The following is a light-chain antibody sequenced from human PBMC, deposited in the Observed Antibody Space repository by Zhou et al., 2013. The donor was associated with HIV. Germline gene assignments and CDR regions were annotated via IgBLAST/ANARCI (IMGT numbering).Light chain of an antibody. CDR1: QSVSSNY. CDR3: QQYGSSHFT. J-gene: IGKJ3*01. V-gene: IGKV3-20*01. CDR2: GAS. Sequence: EIVLTQSPGTLSLSPGERATLSCRASQSVSSNYLAWYQQKPGQAPNLLIYGASSRATGIPDRFSGSGSGTDFTLTIARVAPEDFAVYYCQQYGSSHFTFGPGTKVDIK.